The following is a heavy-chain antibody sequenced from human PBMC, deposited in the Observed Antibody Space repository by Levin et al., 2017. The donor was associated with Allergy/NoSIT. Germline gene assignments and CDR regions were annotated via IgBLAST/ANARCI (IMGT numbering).Heavy chain of an antibody. J-gene: IGHJ4*02. CDR3: ARDRGGGSYGDFDY. CDR2: ISAYNGNT. D-gene: IGHD1-26*01. V-gene: IGHV1-18*01. Sequence: VASVKVSCKTSGYTFTTYGISWVRQAPGQGLEWMGWISAYNGNTDYAQSLQGRVTLTTDTSTSTAYMELTSLTSDDTAVYYCARDRGGGSYGDFDYWGQGTLVAVSS. CDR1: GYTFTTYG.